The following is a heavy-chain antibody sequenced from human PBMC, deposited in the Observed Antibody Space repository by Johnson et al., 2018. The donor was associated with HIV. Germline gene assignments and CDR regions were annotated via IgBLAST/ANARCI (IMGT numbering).Heavy chain of an antibody. CDR2: ISYDGSNK. CDR3: ARGRSSSSTAAFDM. J-gene: IGHJ3*02. CDR1: GFTFSSYA. V-gene: IGHV3-30*04. D-gene: IGHD6-6*01. Sequence: QVQLVESGGGVVQPGRSLRLSCAASGFTFSSYAMHWVRQATGKGLEWVAVISYDGSNKYFADSVKGRFTISRDNSKNTLYLQMKSLRGEDTAVYSCARGRSSSSTAAFDMWGQGTVVTVSS.